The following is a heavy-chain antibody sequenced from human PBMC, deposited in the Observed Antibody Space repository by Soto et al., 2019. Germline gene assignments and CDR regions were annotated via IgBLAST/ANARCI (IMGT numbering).Heavy chain of an antibody. V-gene: IGHV1-69*02. D-gene: IGHD3-10*01. Sequence: QVQLVQSGAEVKKPGSSVKVSCKASGDTFSFYTINWVRQAPGLGLEWVGRINPILSMSNYAQKFQGRVTMTAYKSTNTAYMELRSLRSEDTAMYFCASSYGSGYRAFDSWGQGALVTVSS. CDR2: INPILSMS. J-gene: IGHJ4*02. CDR3: ASSYGSGYRAFDS. CDR1: GDTFSFYT.